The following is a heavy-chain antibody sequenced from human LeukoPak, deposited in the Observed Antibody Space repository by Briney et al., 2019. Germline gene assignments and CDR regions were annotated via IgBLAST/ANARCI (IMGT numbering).Heavy chain of an antibody. Sequence: SVKVSCKASGGTFSSYAISWARQAPGQGLEWMGGIIPIFGTANYAQKFQGRVTITADESTSTAYMELSSLRSEDTAVYYCARDLAGLEQWLGYAFDIWGQGTMVTVSS. V-gene: IGHV1-69*13. CDR3: ARDLAGLEQWLGYAFDI. CDR2: IIPIFGTA. D-gene: IGHD6-19*01. J-gene: IGHJ3*02. CDR1: GGTFSSYA.